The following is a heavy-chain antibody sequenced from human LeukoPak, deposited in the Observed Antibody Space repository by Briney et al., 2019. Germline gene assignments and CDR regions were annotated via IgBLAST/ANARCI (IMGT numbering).Heavy chain of an antibody. D-gene: IGHD2-15*01. CDR2: INPNSGGT. Sequence: GASVKVSCKASGYTFTGYYMHWVRQAPGQGLEWMGWINPNSGGTNYAQKFQGRVTMARDTSISTAYMELSRLRSDDTAVYYCAKALQDIGEFDPWGQGTLVTVSS. J-gene: IGHJ5*02. CDR3: AKALQDIGEFDP. V-gene: IGHV1-2*02. CDR1: GYTFTGYY.